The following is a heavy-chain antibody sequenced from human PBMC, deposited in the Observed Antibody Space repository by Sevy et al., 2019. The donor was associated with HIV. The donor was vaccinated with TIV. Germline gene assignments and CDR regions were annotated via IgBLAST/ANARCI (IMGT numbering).Heavy chain of an antibody. D-gene: IGHD2-21*01. J-gene: IGHJ4*02. V-gene: IGHV3-30*02. CDR3: VKEGGGEGGDH. Sequence: GGSLRLSCAASGFSFSSYGMHWVRQAPGKGLEWMSYIQYDGSNKDYADSVKGRFTISRDNSKNTLYLKMNSRRVEDRAVFYWVKEGGGEGGDHWGQGTLVTVSS. CDR1: GFSFSSYG. CDR2: IQYDGSNK.